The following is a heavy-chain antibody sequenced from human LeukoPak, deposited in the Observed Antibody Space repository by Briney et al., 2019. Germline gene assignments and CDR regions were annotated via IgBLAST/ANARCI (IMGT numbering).Heavy chain of an antibody. Sequence: GGSLRLSCAASEFTFSTYGMHWVRQAPGKGLEWVAFIRNDGRNTYYADSVKGRFTISGDNSKNTLYLQMNSLRTEDTAVYYCAKDLAAVDIWGQGTMVTVSS. CDR3: AKDLAAVDI. CDR2: IRNDGRNT. CDR1: EFTFSTYG. J-gene: IGHJ3*02. V-gene: IGHV3-30*02.